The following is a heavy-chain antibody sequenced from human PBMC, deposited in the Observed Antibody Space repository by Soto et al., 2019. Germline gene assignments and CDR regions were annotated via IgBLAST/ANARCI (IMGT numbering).Heavy chain of an antibody. J-gene: IGHJ5*02. D-gene: IGHD1-1*01. Sequence: EVQLLESGGGLVQPGGSLRVSCEASGFTFDNYVMTWVRQAPGKGLEWVSAISGHSGFSWYADSVKGRFTLSRDNFKNTLYLEMNNLRAEDTAVYFWARGDDWNNARSFDRWGQGTLVTVAS. CDR2: ISGHSGFS. V-gene: IGHV3-23*01. CDR1: GFTFDNYV. CDR3: ARGDDWNNARSFDR.